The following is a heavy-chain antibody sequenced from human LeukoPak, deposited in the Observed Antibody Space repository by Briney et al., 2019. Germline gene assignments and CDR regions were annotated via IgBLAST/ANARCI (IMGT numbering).Heavy chain of an antibody. Sequence: GRSLRLSCAASGFTFDDYAMHWVRQAPGKGLEWVSGISWNSGSIGYADPVKGRFTISRDNAKNSLYLQMNSLRAEDTALYYCAKDMRYNWNYLDYWGQATLVTVSS. CDR3: AKDMRYNWNYLDY. D-gene: IGHD1-7*01. J-gene: IGHJ4*02. CDR1: GFTFDDYA. CDR2: ISWNSGSI. V-gene: IGHV3-9*01.